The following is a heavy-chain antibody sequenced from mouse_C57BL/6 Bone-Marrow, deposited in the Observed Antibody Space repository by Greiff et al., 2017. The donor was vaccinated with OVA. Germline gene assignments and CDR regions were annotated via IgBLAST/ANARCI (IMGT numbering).Heavy chain of an antibody. J-gene: IGHJ4*01. V-gene: IGHV1-81*01. CDR2: IYPRGGNT. CDR1: GYTFTSYG. D-gene: IGHD5-5*01. CDR3: ARQLGEPTYWEGYAMDY. Sequence: QVQLQQSGAELARPGASVKLSCKASGYTFTSYGISWVKQRPGQGLEWIGEIYPRGGNTYYNEKFKGKATLTADKSSSTAYMELRSLTAEDSAVYLCARQLGEPTYWEGYAMDYWGQGTSVTVSS.